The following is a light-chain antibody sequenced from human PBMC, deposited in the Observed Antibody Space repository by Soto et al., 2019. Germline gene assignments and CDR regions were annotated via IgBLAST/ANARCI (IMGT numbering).Light chain of an antibody. CDR2: NNN. Sequence: QSALTQPPSASGTPGQRVTISCSGSNSNIGTNAVNWYQQIPGTAPKLLIYNNNQRPSGVPDRFSGSKSGTSASLAISGLQSEDEADYPCATWDDTLRTWVFGRGTKLTVL. CDR1: NSNIGTNA. CDR3: ATWDDTLRTWV. J-gene: IGLJ3*02. V-gene: IGLV1-44*01.